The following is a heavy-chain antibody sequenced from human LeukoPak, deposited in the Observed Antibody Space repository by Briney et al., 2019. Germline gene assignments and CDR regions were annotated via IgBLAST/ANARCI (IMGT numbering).Heavy chain of an antibody. CDR1: GGSISSYY. J-gene: IGHJ5*02. Sequence: SETLSLTCTVSGGSISSYYWSWIRQPPGRGLEWMGYIYYSGSTNYNPSLKSRVTISVDTSKNQFSLKLSSVTAADTAVYYCARDVPFVWGSYRGNWFDPWGQGTLVTVSS. V-gene: IGHV4-59*01. CDR3: ARDVPFVWGSYRGNWFDP. CDR2: IYYSGST. D-gene: IGHD3-16*02.